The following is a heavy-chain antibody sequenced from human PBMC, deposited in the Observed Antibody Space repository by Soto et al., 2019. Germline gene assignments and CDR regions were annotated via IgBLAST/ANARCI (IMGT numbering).Heavy chain of an antibody. CDR1: GGSLSSGGYT. V-gene: IGHV4-30-2*01. CDR2: IYHSGST. J-gene: IGHJ5*02. CDR3: ARGADAQRGHWFDP. Sequence: QLQLQESGSGLVKPSQTLSLTCAVSGGSLSSGGYTWSWIRQPPGKGLEYIGYIYHSGSTYYNPSLKSRITMSVDRSKNKFSLKMNSVTAADTAVYYCARGADAQRGHWFDPWGQGTLVTVSS. D-gene: IGHD1-1*01.